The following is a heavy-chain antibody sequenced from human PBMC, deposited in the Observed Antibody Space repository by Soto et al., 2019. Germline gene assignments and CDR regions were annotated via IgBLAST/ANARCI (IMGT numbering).Heavy chain of an antibody. J-gene: IGHJ6*02. D-gene: IGHD2-15*01. V-gene: IGHV1-69*01. CDR1: GGTFSSYA. CDR3: ARGDCSGGSCYSGTSLGHYYYGMDV. CDR2: VIPSFGTA. Sequence: QVQLVQSGAEVKKPGSSVKVSCKASGGTFSSYAISWVRQAPGEGREWMGGVIPSFGTANYAQKFQGRVTITADESTSTAYMELSSLRSEDTAVYYCARGDCSGGSCYSGTSLGHYYYGMDVWGQGTTVTVSS.